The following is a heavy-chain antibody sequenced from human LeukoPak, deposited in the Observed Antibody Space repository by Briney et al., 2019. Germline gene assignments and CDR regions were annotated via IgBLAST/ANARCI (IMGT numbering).Heavy chain of an antibody. CDR2: ISWNSGSI. V-gene: IGHV3-9*01. J-gene: IGHJ4*02. D-gene: IGHD3-22*01. CDR1: GFTFDDYA. Sequence: PGGSLRLSCAASGFTFDDYAMHWVRQAPGKGLEWVSGISWNSGSIGYADSVKGRFTISRDNAKNSLYLQMNSLRAEDTALYYCAKDIGEVNTYYYDSSGYYGFDYWGQGTLVTVSS. CDR3: AKDIGEVNTYYYDSSGYYGFDY.